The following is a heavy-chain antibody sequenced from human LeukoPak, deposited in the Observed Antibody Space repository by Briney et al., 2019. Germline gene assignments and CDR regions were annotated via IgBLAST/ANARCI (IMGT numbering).Heavy chain of an antibody. J-gene: IGHJ3*02. V-gene: IGHV3-11*05. D-gene: IGHD2-2*01. Sequence: KAGGSLRLSCAASGFTFSDYYMSWIRQAPGKGLEWVSYISSSSSYTNYADSVKGRFTISRDNAKNSLYLQMNSLRAEDTAVYYCARDHRIVVVPAVNAEGDAFDIWAKGQWSPSLQ. CDR2: ISSSSSYT. CDR3: ARDHRIVVVPAVNAEGDAFDI. CDR1: GFTFSDYY.